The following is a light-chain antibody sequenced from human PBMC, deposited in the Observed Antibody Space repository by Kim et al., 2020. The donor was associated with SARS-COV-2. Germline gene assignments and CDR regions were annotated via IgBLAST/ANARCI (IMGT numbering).Light chain of an antibody. CDR2: GAS. Sequence: SRGERANLSCRASQSVSNSYLAWYQQKPGQAPRLLIYGASSRATGIPDRFSGSGSGTDFTLTISRLEPEDFAVYYCQQYGSSPRTFGQGTKVDIK. CDR1: QSVSNSY. J-gene: IGKJ1*01. V-gene: IGKV3-20*01. CDR3: QQYGSSPRT.